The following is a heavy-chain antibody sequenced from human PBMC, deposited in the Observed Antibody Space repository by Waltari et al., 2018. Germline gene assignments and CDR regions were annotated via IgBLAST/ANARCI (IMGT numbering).Heavy chain of an antibody. Sequence: VQLLESAGGLVQPGGSLRLSCSASGFTFSSYPMSCVRQAPGKGPEWFSVISSGGSTTYYADFVKGRFTISRDNSQNALYLQMNSLRADDTAVYYCAKDPRGYDFWSGNYYYYYMDVWGTGTTVTVSS. CDR3: AKDPRGYDFWSGNYYYYYMDV. V-gene: IGHV3-23*03. J-gene: IGHJ6*03. D-gene: IGHD3-3*01. CDR1: GFTFSSYP. CDR2: ISSGGSTT.